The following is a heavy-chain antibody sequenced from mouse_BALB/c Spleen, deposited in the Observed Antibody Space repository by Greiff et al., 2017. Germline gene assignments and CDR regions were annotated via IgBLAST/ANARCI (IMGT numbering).Heavy chain of an antibody. CDR1: GFTFSSFG. J-gene: IGHJ4*01. D-gene: IGHD2-4*01. CDR2: ISSGSSTI. CDR3: AREDYALYAMDY. Sequence: EVQGVESGGGLVQPGGSRKLSCAASGFTFSSFGMHWVRQAPEKGLEWVAYISSGSSTIYYADTVKGRFTISRDNPKNTLFLQMTSLRSEDTAMYYCAREDYALYAMDYWGQGTSVTVSS. V-gene: IGHV5-17*02.